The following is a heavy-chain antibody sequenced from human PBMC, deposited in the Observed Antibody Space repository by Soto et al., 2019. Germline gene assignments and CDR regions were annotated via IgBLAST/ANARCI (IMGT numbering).Heavy chain of an antibody. V-gene: IGHV4-59*08. CDR1: GGSFSDYF. CDR2: IYYSGST. J-gene: IGHJ5*02. CDR3: ARSFNYYGSGSYYFWFDP. Sequence: SETLSLTCAVYGGSFSDYFWSWIRQPPGKGLEWIGYIYYSGSTNYNPSLKSRVTISVDTSKNQFSLKLSSVTAADTAVYYCARSFNYYGSGSYYFWFDPWGQGTLVTVSS. D-gene: IGHD3-10*01.